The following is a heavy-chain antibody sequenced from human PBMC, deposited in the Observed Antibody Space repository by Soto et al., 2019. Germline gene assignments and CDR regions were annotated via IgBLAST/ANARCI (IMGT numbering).Heavy chain of an antibody. D-gene: IGHD6-6*01. J-gene: IGHJ3*02. V-gene: IGHV1-2*02. CDR1: GYTFTGNY. Sequence: QVQLVQSGAEVKKPGASVKVSCKASGYTFTGNYMHCVRQAPGQGLEWMVWINPNSGGTNSAQKFKGRVTVTRDTYISTAYMELSRLRSDDTAVYYCARDGDSSSPFDIWGQGTMVTVSS. CDR3: ARDGDSSSPFDI. CDR2: INPNSGGT.